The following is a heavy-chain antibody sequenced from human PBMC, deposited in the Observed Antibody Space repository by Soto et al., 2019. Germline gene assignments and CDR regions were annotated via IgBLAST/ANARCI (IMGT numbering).Heavy chain of an antibody. V-gene: IGHV3-30*18. J-gene: IGHJ4*02. D-gene: IGHD3-3*01. Sequence: GGSLRLSCAASGFTFSSYGMHWVRQAPGKGLEWVAVISYDGSNKYYADSVKGRFTISRDNSKNKLYLQMNSLRAEDTAVYYCAKDSDFWGYLGDFDYWGQGTLVTVSS. CDR2: ISYDGSNK. CDR3: AKDSDFWGYLGDFDY. CDR1: GFTFSSYG.